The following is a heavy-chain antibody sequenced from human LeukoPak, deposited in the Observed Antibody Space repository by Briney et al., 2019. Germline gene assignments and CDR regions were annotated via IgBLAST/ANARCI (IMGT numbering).Heavy chain of an antibody. V-gene: IGHV3-23*01. D-gene: IGHD3-22*01. CDR3: AKFGDSSGYYPPPTYAFDI. J-gene: IGHJ3*02. Sequence: GGSLRLSCAASGFTFSSYAMSWVRQAPGKGLEWVSAISGSGGSTYYADSVKGRFTISRDNAKNSLYLQMNSLRAEDTALYYCAKFGDSSGYYPPPTYAFDIWGQGTMVTVSS. CDR1: GFTFSSYA. CDR2: ISGSGGST.